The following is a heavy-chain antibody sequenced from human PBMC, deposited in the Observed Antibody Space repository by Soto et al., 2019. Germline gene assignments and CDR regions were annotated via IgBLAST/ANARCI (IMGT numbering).Heavy chain of an antibody. J-gene: IGHJ6*02. V-gene: IGHV1-3*01. CDR1: GYTFTSYA. Sequence: ASVKVSCKASGYTFTSYAMHWVRQAPGQRLEWMGWINAGNGNTKYSQKFQGRVTITRDTSASTAYMELSSLRSEDTAVYYCARGHVLRFLEWSKIMDVWGQGTTVTVS. CDR2: INAGNGNT. D-gene: IGHD3-3*01. CDR3: ARGHVLRFLEWSKIMDV.